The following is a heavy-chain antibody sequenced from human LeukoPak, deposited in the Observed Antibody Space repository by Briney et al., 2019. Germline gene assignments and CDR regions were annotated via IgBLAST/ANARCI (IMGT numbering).Heavy chain of an antibody. Sequence: PGGSLRLSCAASGFTFSSYAMHWVRQAPGKGLEWMAVISSDGYTKFYADSLRGRFTISRDNSKNTLYLQMNSLRAEDTALYYCARALYCSSTSCNGYFQHWGQGTLVTVSS. V-gene: IGHV3-30-3*01. J-gene: IGHJ1*01. CDR3: ARALYCSSTSCNGYFQH. CDR1: GFTFSSYA. D-gene: IGHD2-2*01. CDR2: ISSDGYTK.